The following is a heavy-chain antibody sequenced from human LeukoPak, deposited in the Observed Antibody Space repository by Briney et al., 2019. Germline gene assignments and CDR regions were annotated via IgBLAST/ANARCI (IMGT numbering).Heavy chain of an antibody. CDR3: AKGVVVAPDVTPFDY. CDR1: GFTFSSYA. V-gene: IGHV3-7*03. CDR2: INQDGSGK. D-gene: IGHD2-2*01. J-gene: IGHJ4*02. Sequence: PGGSLRLSCAASGFTFSSYAMSWVRQAPGKGLEWVANINQDGSGKYYVDSVKGRFTISRDNAKNSLYLQMNSLRAEDTAVYYCAKGVVVAPDVTPFDYWGQGTLVTVSS.